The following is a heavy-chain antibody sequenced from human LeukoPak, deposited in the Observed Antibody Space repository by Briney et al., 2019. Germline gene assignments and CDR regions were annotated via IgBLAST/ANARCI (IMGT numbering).Heavy chain of an antibody. D-gene: IGHD1-1*01. CDR2: LYYSGTT. CDR3: TRTLAYTANWD. V-gene: IGHV4-38-2*01. CDR1: GDSIRSDYY. Sequence: PSETLSLTCAVSGDSIRSDYYWGWIRQPPGKGLEYIGFLYYSGTTSYNPSLKSRITMSLDTSKNHFSLRLSSVTAADTGVYYCTRTLAYTANWDWGQGTLVTVSS. J-gene: IGHJ4*02.